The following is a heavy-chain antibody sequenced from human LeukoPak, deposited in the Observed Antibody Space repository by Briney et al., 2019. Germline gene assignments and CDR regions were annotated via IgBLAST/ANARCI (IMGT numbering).Heavy chain of an antibody. CDR2: IYHSGST. Sequence: PSETLSLTCAVSGGSISSGGYSWSWIRQPPGKGLEWIGYIYHSGSTYYNPSLKSGVTISVDRSKNQFSLKLSSVTAADTAVYYCARGNSGSYYSLDYWGQGTLVTVSS. D-gene: IGHD3-10*01. J-gene: IGHJ4*02. CDR3: ARGNSGSYYSLDY. V-gene: IGHV4-30-2*01. CDR1: GGSISSGGYS.